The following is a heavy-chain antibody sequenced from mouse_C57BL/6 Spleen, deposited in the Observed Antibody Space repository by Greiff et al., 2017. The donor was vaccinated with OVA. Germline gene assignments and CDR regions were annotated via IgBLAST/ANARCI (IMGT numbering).Heavy chain of an antibody. V-gene: IGHV1-72*01. J-gene: IGHJ4*01. D-gene: IGHD3-2*02. Sequence: QVQLQQPGAELVKPGASVKLSCNASGYTFTSYWMHWVKQRPGRGLEWIGRIDPNSGGTKYNEKFKSKATLTVDKPSSTAYMQLSSLTSEDSAVYYCARYSSGYGYAMDYWGQGTSVTVSS. CDR1: GYTFTSYW. CDR2: IDPNSGGT. CDR3: ARYSSGYGYAMDY.